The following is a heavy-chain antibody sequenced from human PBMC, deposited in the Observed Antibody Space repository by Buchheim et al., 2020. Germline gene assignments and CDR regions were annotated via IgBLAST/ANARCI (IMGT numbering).Heavy chain of an antibody. Sequence: QVQLVQSGAEVKKPGASVKVSCKASGYTFTSYYMHWVRQAPGQGLEWMGIINPSGGSTSYAQKFQGRVTMTRDTSTSTVSMGLSSLRSEDTAVYYCARSSPGIAAAGTKGGNWFDPWGQGTL. CDR1: GYTFTSYY. D-gene: IGHD6-13*01. J-gene: IGHJ5*02. CDR2: INPSGGST. V-gene: IGHV1-46*03. CDR3: ARSSPGIAAAGTKGGNWFDP.